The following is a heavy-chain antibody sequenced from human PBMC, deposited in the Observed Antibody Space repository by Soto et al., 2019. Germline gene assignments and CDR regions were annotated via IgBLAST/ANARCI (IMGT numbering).Heavy chain of an antibody. CDR3: ARGPYYYGSGSYYATKYYYHYMDV. CDR1: GGSVSGYY. CDR2: INHSGST. J-gene: IGHJ6*03. V-gene: IGHV4-34*01. D-gene: IGHD3-10*01. Sequence: SETLSLTCAVYGGSVSGYYWSWIRQPPGKGLEWIGEINHSGSTNYNPSLKSRVTISVDTSKNQFSLKLSSVTAADTAVYYCARGPYYYGSGSYYATKYYYHYMDVWATVTTVTVSS.